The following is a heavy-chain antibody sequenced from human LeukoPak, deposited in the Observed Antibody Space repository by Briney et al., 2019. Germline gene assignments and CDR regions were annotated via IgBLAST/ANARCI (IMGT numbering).Heavy chain of an antibody. V-gene: IGHV4-30-4*01. J-gene: IGHJ6*02. Sequence: SETLSLTCTVSGGSISSGDYYWSWIRQPPGKGLEWIGYIYHSGHTYYNPSLKSRVTMSVDTSKNQFSLKLSSVTAADTAVYYCARAVRDWSSTSCSPYYYYGMDVWGQGTTVTVSS. CDR3: ARAVRDWSSTSCSPYYYYGMDV. CDR2: IYHSGHT. CDR1: GGSISSGDYY. D-gene: IGHD2-2*01.